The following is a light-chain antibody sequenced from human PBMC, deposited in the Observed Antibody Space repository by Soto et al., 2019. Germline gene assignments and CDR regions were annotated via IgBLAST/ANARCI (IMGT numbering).Light chain of an antibody. CDR1: QGISSW. CDR3: QQANSLPLS. Sequence: DIQMTQYPSSVSESVGDRVTITCRASQGISSWLAWYQQKPEKAPKLLIYAASSLQSGVLSRFSGRGSETDFTLTICCLQAEDFATDYCQQANSLPLSFGQGTRLE. CDR2: AAS. V-gene: IGKV1-12*01. J-gene: IGKJ5*01.